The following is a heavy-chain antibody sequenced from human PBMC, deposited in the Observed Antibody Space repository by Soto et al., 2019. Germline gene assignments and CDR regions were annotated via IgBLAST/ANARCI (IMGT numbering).Heavy chain of an antibody. V-gene: IGHV3-30-3*01. J-gene: IGHJ6*02. CDR3: ARDSCGGSCYASDGMDV. CDR2: ISYDGSNK. CDR1: GFTFSSYA. D-gene: IGHD2-15*01. Sequence: PGGSLRLSCAASGFTFSSYAMHWVRQAPGKGLEWVAVISYDGSNKYYADSVKGRFTISRDNSKNTLYLQMNSLRAEDTAVYYCARDSCGGSCYASDGMDVWGQGTTVTVSS.